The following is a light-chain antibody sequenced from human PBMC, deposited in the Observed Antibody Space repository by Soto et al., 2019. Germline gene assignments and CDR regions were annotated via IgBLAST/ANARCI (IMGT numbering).Light chain of an antibody. CDR2: GPS. Sequence: EIVMTQSPATLSVSPGERATLSCRASQSVSSNLAWYQQKPGQAPRLLIYGPSTRATGIPARFSGSGSGTEFTLTISSLQSEDFAVHYCQQYNNWPRTFGQGTKVDIK. V-gene: IGKV3-15*01. CDR3: QQYNNWPRT. CDR1: QSVSSN. J-gene: IGKJ1*01.